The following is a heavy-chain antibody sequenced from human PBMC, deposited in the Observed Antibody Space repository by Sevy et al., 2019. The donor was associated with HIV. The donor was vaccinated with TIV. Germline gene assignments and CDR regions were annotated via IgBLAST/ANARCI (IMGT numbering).Heavy chain of an antibody. Sequence: ASVKVSCKASGYTFTSYAMHWVRQAPGQRLEWMGWINAGNGNTKYSQKFQGRVTITRDTSASTAYMELSSLRSEDTAVYYCVRDAGYYDSSGYYFQRYYYYYMDVWGKGTTVTVSS. CDR2: INAGNGNT. CDR1: GYTFTSYA. CDR3: VRDAGYYDSSGYYFQRYYYYYMDV. J-gene: IGHJ6*03. D-gene: IGHD3-22*01. V-gene: IGHV1-3*01.